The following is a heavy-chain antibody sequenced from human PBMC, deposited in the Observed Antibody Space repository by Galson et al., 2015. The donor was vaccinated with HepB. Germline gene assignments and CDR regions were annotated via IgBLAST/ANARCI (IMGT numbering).Heavy chain of an antibody. D-gene: IGHD3-22*01. Sequence: SLRLSCAASGFTFSSYWMHWVRQAPGKGLVWVSRINMDGSITDYAEFVKGRFTISRDNAKNTFFLQMNSLRAEDTAVYYCVRGGGGEYYDSNGFHHWGQGTAVTVSS. CDR1: GFTFSSYW. CDR3: VRGGGGEYYDSNGFHH. J-gene: IGHJ4*02. CDR2: INMDGSIT. V-gene: IGHV3-74*01.